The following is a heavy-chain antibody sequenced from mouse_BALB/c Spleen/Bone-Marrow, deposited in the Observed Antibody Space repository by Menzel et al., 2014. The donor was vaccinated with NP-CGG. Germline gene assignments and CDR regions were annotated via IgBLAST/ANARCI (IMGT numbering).Heavy chain of an antibody. CDR1: GYAFSNSW. D-gene: IGHD1-1*02. V-gene: IGHV1-82*01. CDR2: IYPGDGDT. Sequence: VQLQQSGPELVKPGASVRISCKASGYAFSNSWMNWVKQRPGQGLEWIGRIYPGDGDTYYNGKFKGKATLTADKSSSTAYMQLSSLTSVDSAVYFCARSGGYRALDYWGQGTSVTVSS. CDR3: ARSGGYRALDY. J-gene: IGHJ4*01.